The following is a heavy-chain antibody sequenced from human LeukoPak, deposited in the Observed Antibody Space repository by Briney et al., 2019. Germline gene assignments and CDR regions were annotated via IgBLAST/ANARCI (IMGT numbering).Heavy chain of an antibody. Sequence: GSLRLSCAASGFTFDDYTMHWVRQAPGKGLEWVSLISWDGGSTYYADSVKGRFTISRDNSKNSLYPQMNSLRTEDTALYYCAKDGGSGWFINWFDPWGQGTLVTVSS. V-gene: IGHV3-43*01. CDR1: GFTFDDYT. J-gene: IGHJ5*02. CDR3: AKDGGSGWFINWFDP. CDR2: ISWDGGST. D-gene: IGHD6-19*01.